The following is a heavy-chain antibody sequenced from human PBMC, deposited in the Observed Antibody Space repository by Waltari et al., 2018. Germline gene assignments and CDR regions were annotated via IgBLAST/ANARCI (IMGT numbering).Heavy chain of an antibody. CDR3: ETRGTSSSF. CDR2: INPNNGVT. D-gene: IGHD2-2*01. CDR1: GFTFTGHD. J-gene: IGHJ4*02. Sequence: QVQLVQSGAEVKKPGASVKVPCQASGFTFTGHDLHWVRPTPGQGPEWMGRINPNNGVTNYAQKCQGRVTMTRDTSISTAYMELSGLRSDDTAVYYCETRGTSSSFWGQGTLVTVSS. V-gene: IGHV1-2*06.